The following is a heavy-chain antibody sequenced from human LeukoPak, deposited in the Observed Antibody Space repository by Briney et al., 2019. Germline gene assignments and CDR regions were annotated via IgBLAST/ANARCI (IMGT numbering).Heavy chain of an antibody. D-gene: IGHD3-9*01. CDR1: GFTFSSYA. Sequence: GGSLRLSCAASGFTFSSYAMSWVRQAPGKGLEWVSAISGSGGSTYYADSVKGRFTISRDNSKNTLYLQMNSLRAEDTAVYYCAKDGDPILTRPYDAFDIWGQGTMVTVSS. V-gene: IGHV3-23*01. J-gene: IGHJ3*02. CDR3: AKDGDPILTRPYDAFDI. CDR2: ISGSGGST.